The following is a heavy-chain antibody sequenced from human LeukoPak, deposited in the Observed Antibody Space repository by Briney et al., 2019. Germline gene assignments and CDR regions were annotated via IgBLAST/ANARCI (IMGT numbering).Heavy chain of an antibody. CDR2: TYYRSEWYS. CDR1: GDSVSSNSAA. D-gene: IGHD3-10*01. CDR3: ARGPGGHWHFDL. J-gene: IGHJ2*01. V-gene: IGHV6-1*01. Sequence: SQTLSLTCAISGDSVSSNSAAWNWIRQSPSRGLEWLGRTYYRSEWYSDYAVSVKSRITINPDTSKNHFSLQLNSVTPEDTAVYFCARGPGGHWHFDLWGRGTLVTVSS.